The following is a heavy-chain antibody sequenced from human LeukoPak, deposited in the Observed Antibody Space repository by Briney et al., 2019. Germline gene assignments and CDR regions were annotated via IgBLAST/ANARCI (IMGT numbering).Heavy chain of an antibody. D-gene: IGHD4-23*01. Sequence: SQTLSLTCTVCGGSISSCYWSWIRQPPGKGQEWIGYIYDSGSTNYNPSLKSRVTISIDTSKNQFSLKLSSVTAADTAVYYCASASSYAGNSIDWGQGTLVTVSS. CDR3: ASASSYAGNSID. J-gene: IGHJ4*01. CDR1: GGSISSCY. V-gene: IGHV4-59*01. CDR2: IYDSGST.